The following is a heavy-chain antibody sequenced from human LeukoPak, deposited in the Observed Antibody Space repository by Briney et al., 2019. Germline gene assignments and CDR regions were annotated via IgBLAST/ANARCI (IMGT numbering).Heavy chain of an antibody. CDR2: ISGSDGST. V-gene: IGHV3-23*01. Sequence: AGSLRLSCAASGSTFSTYAMRWVRQAPGKGLEWVSSISGSDGSTYYADSVKGRFTISRDNSKNTLYLQMNSLRAEDTAVYYCAKGESHPKYYFDYWGQGTLVTVSS. CDR3: AKGESHPKYYFDY. J-gene: IGHJ4*02. D-gene: IGHD3-10*01. CDR1: GSTFSTYA.